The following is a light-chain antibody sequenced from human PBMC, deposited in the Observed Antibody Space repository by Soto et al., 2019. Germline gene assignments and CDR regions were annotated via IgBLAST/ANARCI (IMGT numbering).Light chain of an antibody. CDR3: RQYSNWTPLT. CDR1: QSVSSS. Sequence: VVTLSVVTLSVSTRERATLSCRASQSVSSSYAWYQQKPVQAPRHLMYCAATRSSGIPARCIGSGSGTEFTLTIISLLQAEDGVNYCRQYSNWTPLTFGGGTKVDIK. CDR2: CAA. J-gene: IGKJ4*01. V-gene: IGKV3-15*01.